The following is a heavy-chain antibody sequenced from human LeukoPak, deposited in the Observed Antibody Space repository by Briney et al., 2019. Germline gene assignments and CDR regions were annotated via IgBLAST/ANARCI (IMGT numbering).Heavy chain of an antibody. Sequence: PGGSLRLSCAASGFTFSSYAMSWVRRAPGKGLVWVSRINSDGSSTSYADSVKGRFTISRDNAKNTLYLQMNSLRAEDTAVYYCAREYHGSGRYDAFDIWGQGTMVTVSS. D-gene: IGHD3-10*01. V-gene: IGHV3-74*01. J-gene: IGHJ3*02. CDR2: INSDGSST. CDR3: AREYHGSGRYDAFDI. CDR1: GFTFSSYA.